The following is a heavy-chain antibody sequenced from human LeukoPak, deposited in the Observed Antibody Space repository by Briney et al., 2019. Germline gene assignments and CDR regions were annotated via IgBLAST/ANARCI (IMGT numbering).Heavy chain of an antibody. CDR2: ISGSGGST. CDR3: AKDKKGGSTPIYFDY. CDR1: GFTFSSYA. Sequence: GGSLRLSCAASGFTFSSYAMSWVRQAPGKGLEWVSAISGSGGSTYYADSVKGRFTISRDNSKNTLYLQMNSLRAEDTAVYYCAKDKKGGSTPIYFDYWGQGTLVTVSS. J-gene: IGHJ4*02. D-gene: IGHD1-26*01. V-gene: IGHV3-23*01.